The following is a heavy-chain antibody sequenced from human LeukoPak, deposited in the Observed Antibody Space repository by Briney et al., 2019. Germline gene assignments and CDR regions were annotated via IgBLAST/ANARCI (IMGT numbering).Heavy chain of an antibody. V-gene: IGHV1-2*02. CDR2: INPNSGGT. J-gene: IGHJ4*02. Sequence: ASVKVSCKASGYTFTGYYMHWVRQAPGQGPGWMGWINPNSGGTNYAQKFQGRVTMTRDTSISTAYMELSRLRSDDTAVYYCARDLGYADFDFWGQGTLVTVSS. CDR1: GYTFTGYY. D-gene: IGHD5-12*01. CDR3: ARDLGYADFDF.